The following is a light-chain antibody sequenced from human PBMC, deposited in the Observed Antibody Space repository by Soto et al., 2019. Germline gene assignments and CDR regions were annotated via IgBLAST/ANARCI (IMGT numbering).Light chain of an antibody. Sequence: EILLTQSPATLSLSPGERATLSCRASQSVTSYLAWYKQRPGQAPRLLIYDASRRATGIPARLSGSESGTEFTLTINRMEPEDFAVYYCQLYGISPHFGQGTRLEIK. CDR3: QLYGISPH. J-gene: IGKJ5*01. CDR1: QSVTSY. V-gene: IGKV3-11*01. CDR2: DAS.